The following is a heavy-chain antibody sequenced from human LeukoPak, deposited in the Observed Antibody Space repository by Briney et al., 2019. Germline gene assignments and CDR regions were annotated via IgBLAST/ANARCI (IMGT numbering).Heavy chain of an antibody. V-gene: IGHV3-48*01. Sequence: GGSLRLSCAASGFTFSSYSMNWVRQAPGKGLEGVSYISSSSNNIYYADSVKGRFTISRDNAKNSLYLQMNSLRAEDTAVYYCARVPAYYYDSSGYGDVWGKGTTVTVSS. CDR3: ARVPAYYYDSSGYGDV. D-gene: IGHD3-22*01. J-gene: IGHJ6*04. CDR2: ISSSSNNI. CDR1: GFTFSSYS.